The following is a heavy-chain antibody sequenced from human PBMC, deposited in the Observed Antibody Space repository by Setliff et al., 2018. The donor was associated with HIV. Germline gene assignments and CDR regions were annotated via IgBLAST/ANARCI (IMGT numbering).Heavy chain of an antibody. CDR1: GFTFRDHY. J-gene: IGHJ6*02. Sequence: PGGSLRLSCAASGFTFRDHYMDWVRQAPGKGLEWVGRTRDKARGYTTEYAASVKGRFTISRDDSKNSLYLQMNSLKTEDTAVYYCARAGAATAGKSYHYDMDVWGQGTTVTVSS. D-gene: IGHD6-13*01. CDR2: TRDKARGYTT. CDR3: ARAGAATAGKSYHYDMDV. V-gene: IGHV3-72*01.